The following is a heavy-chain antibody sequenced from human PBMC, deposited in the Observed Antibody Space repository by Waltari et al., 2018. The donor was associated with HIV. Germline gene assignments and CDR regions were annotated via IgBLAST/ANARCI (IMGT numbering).Heavy chain of an antibody. V-gene: IGHV1-2*02. CDR1: GYTFTDYY. Sequence: QVQLVQSGAEVRKPGASVKVSCKTSGYTFTDYYIHWVRQAPGQGPEWMGWIYPNSGDTHFAEKFQGRVTLTRDTSIRTAYVEVSNLRSDDTAVYYCVRQMTFYDALDIWGQGTMVSVSS. J-gene: IGHJ3*02. CDR2: IYPNSGDT. CDR3: VRQMTFYDALDI.